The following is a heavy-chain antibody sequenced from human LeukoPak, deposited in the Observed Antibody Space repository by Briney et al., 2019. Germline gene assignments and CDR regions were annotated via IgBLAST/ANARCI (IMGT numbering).Heavy chain of an antibody. Sequence: GGSLRLSCVASGFMFSSHWMSWVRQTPGKGLEWVANIKQGGSDTYYVDSVKGRFTISRDNAKNSVFLQMNTLRAEDTAVYYCARGRKVPAAMGNWFDPWGQGTLVTVSS. CDR3: ARGRKVPAAMGNWFDP. D-gene: IGHD2-2*01. CDR1: GFMFSSHW. V-gene: IGHV3-7*01. CDR2: IKQGGSDT. J-gene: IGHJ5*02.